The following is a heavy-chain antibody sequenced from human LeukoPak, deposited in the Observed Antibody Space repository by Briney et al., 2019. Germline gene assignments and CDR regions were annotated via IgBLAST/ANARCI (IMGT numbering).Heavy chain of an antibody. J-gene: IGHJ6*02. Sequence: GGSLRLSCAAPGFTFSTYGMNWVRKAPGKGLEWVAIIWYDGSNKYYADSVKGRFTISRDNSKNTLYLQMNSLRAEDTTVYYCARSRRDNYYYYYGMDVWGQGTTVTVSS. CDR3: ARSRRDNYYYYYGMDV. V-gene: IGHV3-33*01. D-gene: IGHD5-24*01. CDR2: IWYDGSNK. CDR1: GFTFSTYG.